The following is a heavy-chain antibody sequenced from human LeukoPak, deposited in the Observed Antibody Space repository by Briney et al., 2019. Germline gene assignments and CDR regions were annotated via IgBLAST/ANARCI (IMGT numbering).Heavy chain of an antibody. J-gene: IGHJ4*02. CDR3: ERAEYNRGPDY. D-gene: IGHD1-14*01. CDR2: IHSDGGGA. Sequence: GGSLRLSCAASGFTFSSYWMNWVRQAPGKGLVCVSHIHSDGGGANYADSVKGRFTISRDNAKDTLYLQMDSLRAEDTAVYYCERAEYNRGPDYGGRGTLVTVSS. CDR1: GFTFSSYW. V-gene: IGHV3-74*01.